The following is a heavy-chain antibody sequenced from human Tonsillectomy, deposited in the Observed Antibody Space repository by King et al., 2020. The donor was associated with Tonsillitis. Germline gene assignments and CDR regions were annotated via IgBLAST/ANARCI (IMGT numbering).Heavy chain of an antibody. CDR3: AKELGDEVGDGFDI. CDR1: GFPFYNYA. V-gene: IGHV3-23*04. Sequence: VQLVESGGGLVQPGGALRLSCAASGFPFYNYAMSWVRQPPGKGLEWVSAISGSGGITYYAESGKGRFTISRDNSKNTQYLQMNSLRVEDTAVYYCAKELGDEVGDGFDIWGQGTMVTVSS. CDR2: ISGSGGIT. D-gene: IGHD1-26*01. J-gene: IGHJ3*02.